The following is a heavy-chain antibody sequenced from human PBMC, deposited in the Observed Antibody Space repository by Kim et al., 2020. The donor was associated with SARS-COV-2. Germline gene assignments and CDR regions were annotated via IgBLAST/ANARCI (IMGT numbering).Heavy chain of an antibody. V-gene: IGHV1-18*01. D-gene: IGHD3-22*01. J-gene: IGHJ4*02. CDR3: ARDVSYDSSGYYNPKTFDY. Sequence: ASVKVSCKASGYTFTSYGISWVRQAPGQGLEWMGWISAYNGNTNYAQKLQGRVTMTTDTSTSTAYMELRSLRSDDTAVYYCARDVSYDSSGYYNPKTFDYWGQGTLVTVSS. CDR1: GYTFTSYG. CDR2: ISAYNGNT.